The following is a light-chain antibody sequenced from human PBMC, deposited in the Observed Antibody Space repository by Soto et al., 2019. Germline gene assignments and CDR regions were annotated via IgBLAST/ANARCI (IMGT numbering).Light chain of an antibody. J-gene: IGLJ3*02. CDR1: NSDVGGYNY. CDR3: SSYAGSSSWV. CDR2: EVN. V-gene: IGLV2-8*01. Sequence: QSALTQPPSASGSPGQSVTISCTGTNSDVGGYNYVSWYQQHPGKAPKLMIYEVNKRPSGVPARFSGSKSGSTASRTVSGLQAEDEADYYCSSYAGSSSWVFGGGTKLTVL.